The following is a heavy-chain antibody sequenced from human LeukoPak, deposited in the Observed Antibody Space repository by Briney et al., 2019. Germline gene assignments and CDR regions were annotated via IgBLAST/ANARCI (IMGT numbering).Heavy chain of an antibody. CDR2: IKQDGSEE. J-gene: IGHJ4*02. D-gene: IGHD3-22*01. V-gene: IGHV3-7*01. CDR1: GFTFSSYW. Sequence: GGSLRLSCAASGFTFSSYWMSWVRQAPGKGLEWVANIKQDGSEEYYVDSVKGRFTISRDNAKNSLYLQMNSLRAEDTAVYYCARFQYYYDSSGYYPFDYWGQGTLVTVSS. CDR3: ARFQYYYDSSGYYPFDY.